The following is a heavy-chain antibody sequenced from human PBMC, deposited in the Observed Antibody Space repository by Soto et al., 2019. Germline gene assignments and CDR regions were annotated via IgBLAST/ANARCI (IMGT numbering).Heavy chain of an antibody. Sequence: QVQLVESGGGVVQPGRSLRLYCAASGFTFSRYVMHWVRQAPGKGLEWVAVIWYDGSNKYYEDFVKGRFTISRDNSKNTRYLQMNSLRAEDTAVYYCARAPTETNYYYYCMDVWGKGTTVTVSS. V-gene: IGHV3-33*01. CDR1: GFTFSRYV. CDR3: ARAPTETNYYYYCMDV. J-gene: IGHJ6*03. D-gene: IGHD1-7*01. CDR2: IWYDGSNK.